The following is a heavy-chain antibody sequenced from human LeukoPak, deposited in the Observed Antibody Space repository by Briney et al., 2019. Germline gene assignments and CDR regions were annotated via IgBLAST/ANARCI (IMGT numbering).Heavy chain of an antibody. CDR2: MNPNSGNT. V-gene: IGHV1-8*01. D-gene: IGHD6-13*01. Sequence: ASVKVSCKSSGYTFTSYDINWVRQATGQGLEWMVWMNPNSGNTGYAQKFQGRVTMTRNTSISTAYMELSSLRSEDTAVYYCARGLGYSSSCLWFDPWGQGTLVTVSS. CDR3: ARGLGYSSSCLWFDP. J-gene: IGHJ5*02. CDR1: GYTFTSYD.